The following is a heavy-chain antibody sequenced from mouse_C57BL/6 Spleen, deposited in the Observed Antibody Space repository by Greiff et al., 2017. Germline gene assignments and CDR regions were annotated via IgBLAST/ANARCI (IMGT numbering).Heavy chain of an antibody. J-gene: IGHJ4*01. Sequence: EVQLVESGGDLVKPGGSLKLSCAASGFTFSSSGMSWVRQTPDKRLEWVATISSGGSYTYYPDSVKGRFTISRDNAKNTLYLQMSSLKSEDTAMYYCAKDDGSSSLDYWGQGTSVTVSS. CDR1: GFTFSSSG. CDR3: AKDDGSSSLDY. CDR2: ISSGGSYT. V-gene: IGHV5-6*01. D-gene: IGHD1-1*01.